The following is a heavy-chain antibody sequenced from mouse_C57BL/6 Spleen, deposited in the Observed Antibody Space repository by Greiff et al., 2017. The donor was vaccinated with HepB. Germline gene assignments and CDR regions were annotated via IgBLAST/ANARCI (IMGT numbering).Heavy chain of an antibody. J-gene: IGHJ3*01. D-gene: IGHD2-4*01. V-gene: IGHV1-76*01. CDR1: GYTFTDYY. Sequence: QVQLKESGAELVRPGASVKLSCKASGYTFTDYYINWVKQRPGQGLEWIARIYPGSGNTYYNEKFKGKATLTAEKSSSTAYMQLSSLTSEDSAVYFCARWGDYDYDAWFAYWGQGTLVTVSA. CDR3: ARWGDYDYDAWFAY. CDR2: IYPGSGNT.